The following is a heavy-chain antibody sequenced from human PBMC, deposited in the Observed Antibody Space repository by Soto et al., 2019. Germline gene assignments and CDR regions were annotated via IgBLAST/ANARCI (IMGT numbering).Heavy chain of an antibody. CDR1: DYTFSNYY. V-gene: IGHV1-46*01. Sequence: QVQLVQSGAAVRKPGASVSVSCKASDYTFSNYYMSWVRQTPVQGLECMGKINPDGGATTYAQNYQGTLTITTDTSSYTVYMEITGLTSDDTAVYYCARGRRYVVWGQGTQVTVSS. CDR3: ARGRRYVV. CDR2: INPDGGAT. D-gene: IGHD1-1*01. J-gene: IGHJ4*02.